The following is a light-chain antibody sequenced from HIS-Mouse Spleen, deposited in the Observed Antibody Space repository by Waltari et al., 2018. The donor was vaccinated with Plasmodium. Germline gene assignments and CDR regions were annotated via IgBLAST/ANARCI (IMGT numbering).Light chain of an antibody. CDR1: ALQKKY. V-gene: IGLV3-10*01. J-gene: IGLJ3*02. Sequence: SYELPQPPSVSVSPGQTARITCSGAALQKKYAYWYQQKSGQAPVLVIYEDSKRPSGIPERFSGSSSGTMATLTISGAQVEDEADYYCYSTDSSGNHRVFGGGTKLTVL. CDR3: YSTDSSGNHRV. CDR2: EDS.